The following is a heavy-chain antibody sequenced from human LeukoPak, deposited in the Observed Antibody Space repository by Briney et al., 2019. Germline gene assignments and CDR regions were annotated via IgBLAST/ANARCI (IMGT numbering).Heavy chain of an antibody. CDR3: ARELGDSSQYGMDV. CDR2: IYYSGST. Sequence: SETLSLTCTVSGGSISSYYWSWNRQPPGKGLEWIGYIYYSGSTNYNPSLKSRVTISVDTSKNQFSLKLSSVTAADTAVYYCARELGDSSQYGMDVWGQGTTVTVSS. D-gene: IGHD6-19*01. J-gene: IGHJ6*02. V-gene: IGHV4-59*12. CDR1: GGSISSYY.